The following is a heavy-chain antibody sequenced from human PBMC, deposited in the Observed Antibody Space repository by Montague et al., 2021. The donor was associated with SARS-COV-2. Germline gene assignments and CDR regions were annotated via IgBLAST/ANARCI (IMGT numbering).Heavy chain of an antibody. CDR3: ARAVVGAKTATIES. D-gene: IGHD3-10*01. CDR1: GGSINNYF. Sequence: SETLSLTCSVSGGSINNYFWGWIRQSPGKGLEWVGYMYSTGSTAYNPSLKSRVIISVDTSKTQISLKLSSVSAADTALYYCARAVVGAKTATIESWGQGTLVTVSS. V-gene: IGHV4-59*01. J-gene: IGHJ4*02. CDR2: MYSTGST.